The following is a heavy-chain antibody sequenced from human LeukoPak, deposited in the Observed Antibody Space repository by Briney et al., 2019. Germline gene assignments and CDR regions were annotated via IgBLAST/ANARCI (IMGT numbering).Heavy chain of an antibody. J-gene: IGHJ6*03. D-gene: IGHD6-19*01. Sequence: ASVKVSCKASGYTFTSYDLNWVRQATGQGLEWMGWMNPNSGNTGYAQKFQGRVTMTRNTSISTAYMELSSLRSEDTAVYYCARRGSSGWIPYYYYYMDVWGKGNTVTVSS. CDR1: GYTFTSYD. V-gene: IGHV1-8*01. CDR3: ARRGSSGWIPYYYYYMDV. CDR2: MNPNSGNT.